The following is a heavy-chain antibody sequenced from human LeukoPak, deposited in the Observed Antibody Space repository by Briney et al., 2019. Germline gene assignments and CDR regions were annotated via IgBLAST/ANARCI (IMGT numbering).Heavy chain of an antibody. CDR1: GGSISSSSYY. J-gene: IGHJ4*02. V-gene: IGHV4-39*01. CDR2: IFYSGDT. D-gene: IGHD1-26*01. CDR3: ARRPAAVGSTGCFDY. Sequence: SETLSLTCTVSGGSISSSSYYWGWIRQPPGKGLEWIGNIFYSGDTYYNPSLKSRLTISVDTSKNQFSLKLSSVSAVDTAVYYCARRPAAVGSTGCFDYWGQGTLVSVSS.